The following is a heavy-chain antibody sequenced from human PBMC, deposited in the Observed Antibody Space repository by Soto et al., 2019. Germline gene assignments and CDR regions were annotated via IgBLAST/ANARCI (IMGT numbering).Heavy chain of an antibody. D-gene: IGHD5-12*01. CDR2: ISAYNGNT. CDR1: GYTFTSYG. J-gene: IGHJ6*02. V-gene: IGHV1-18*04. Sequence: ASVQVSCKASGYTFTSYGISWVRQAPGQGLEWMGWISAYNGNTNYAQKLQGRVTMTTDTSTSTAYMELRSLRSDDTAVYYCARDKVATITGYYYGMDVWGQGTTVTVSS. CDR3: ARDKVATITGYYYGMDV.